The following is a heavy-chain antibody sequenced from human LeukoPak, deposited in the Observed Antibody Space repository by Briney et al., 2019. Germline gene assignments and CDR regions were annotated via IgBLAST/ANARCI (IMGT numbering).Heavy chain of an antibody. CDR1: GFTFSSYW. V-gene: IGHV3-7*02. J-gene: IGHJ4*02. CDR2: IKHDGSEK. Sequence: GGSLRLSCAASGFTFSSYWMSWVRQAPGKGLEWVANIKHDGSEKYYVDSVKGRFTFSRDNAKNSLYLQMNSLRDEDTAVYYCARSFGGSLAIAYWGQGTLVTVFS. D-gene: IGHD3-16*01. CDR3: ARSFGGSLAIAY.